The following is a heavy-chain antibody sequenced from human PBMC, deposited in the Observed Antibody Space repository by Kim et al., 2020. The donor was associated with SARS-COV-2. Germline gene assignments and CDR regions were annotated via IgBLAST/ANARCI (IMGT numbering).Heavy chain of an antibody. CDR1: GDSISSDDYF. D-gene: IGHD6-25*01. Sequence: SETLSLTCTVSGDSISSDDYFWSWIRQPPGKGLEWIGYISYNGRTYYNPSLRSRVTISVDTSNNQFSLEVSSVTAADTAVYYCATLAVSASVHDAFDIWGHGTMVTVSS. CDR3: ATLAVSASVHDAFDI. J-gene: IGHJ3*02. CDR2: ISYNGRT. V-gene: IGHV4-30-4*01.